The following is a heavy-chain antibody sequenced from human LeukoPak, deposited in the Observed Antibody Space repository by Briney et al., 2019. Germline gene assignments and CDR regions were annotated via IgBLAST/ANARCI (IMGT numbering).Heavy chain of an antibody. CDR3: ARERGYARQYFDY. V-gene: IGHV1-18*01. J-gene: IGHJ4*01. Sequence: ASVTVSCKTSGYTFTSYGISWVRQAPGQGLEWMRWISAYNGDTNYAQQLQGRVTMTTDTSTSTAYMELRSLRSDDTAVYYCARERGYARQYFDYWGQGTLVTVSS. D-gene: IGHD3-22*01. CDR2: ISAYNGDT. CDR1: GYTFTSYG.